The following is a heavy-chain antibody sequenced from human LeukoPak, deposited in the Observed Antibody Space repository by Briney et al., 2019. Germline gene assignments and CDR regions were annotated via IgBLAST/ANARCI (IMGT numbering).Heavy chain of an antibody. CDR3: AKEYDSGGYGANFDY. D-gene: IGHD3-10*01. Sequence: GGSLRLSCAASGFTFSSYWMSWVRQAPGKGLEWVANIKQDGSEKYYVDSVKGRFTISRDNAKNSLYPQMNSLRAEDTAVYYCAKEYDSGGYGANFDYWGQGTLVTVSS. CDR2: IKQDGSEK. J-gene: IGHJ4*02. V-gene: IGHV3-7*01. CDR1: GFTFSSYW.